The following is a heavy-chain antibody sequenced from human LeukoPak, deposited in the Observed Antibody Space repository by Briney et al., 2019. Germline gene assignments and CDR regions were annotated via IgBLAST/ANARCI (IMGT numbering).Heavy chain of an antibody. CDR2: INPSGGSI. CDR3: ARGRHYYESSDYYYEGDCFDV. V-gene: IGHV1-46*04. D-gene: IGHD3-22*01. CDR1: GDTFSSYY. Sequence: ASLNVSCTASGDTFSSYYMHWVRQAPGQGLEWMGIINPSGGSISYAQQLQGRVIITRDMSSSTVYMELSSLRSEDTAVYYCARGRHYYESSDYYYEGDCFDVWGQGTMVTVSS. J-gene: IGHJ3*01.